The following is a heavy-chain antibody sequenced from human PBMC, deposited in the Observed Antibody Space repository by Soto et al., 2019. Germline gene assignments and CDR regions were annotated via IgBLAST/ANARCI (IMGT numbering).Heavy chain of an antibody. CDR2: ISWDGGST. CDR1: GFTFDDYT. J-gene: IGHJ4*02. V-gene: IGHV3-43*01. CDR3: AKDKDRIAARPGYFDY. D-gene: IGHD6-6*01. Sequence: GGSLRLSCAASGFTFDDYTMHWVRQAPGKGLEWVSLISWDGGSTYYADSVKGRFTISRDNNKNSLYLQMNSLRTEDTALYYCAKDKDRIAARPGYFDYWGQGTLVTVSS.